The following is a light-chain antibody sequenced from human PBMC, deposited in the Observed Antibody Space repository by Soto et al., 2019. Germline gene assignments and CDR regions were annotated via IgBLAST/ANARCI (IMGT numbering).Light chain of an antibody. J-gene: IGKJ2*01. CDR1: QSVSSSY. Sequence: EIGLTQSPGTLSLSPGERATLSCRASQSVSSSYLAWYQPKPRQAPRLLIYGASSRATGIPDRFSGSLSGTNFTLTISRLEPEDLAVYYCQQYGSSYTFGQGTKLEIK. CDR2: GAS. CDR3: QQYGSSYT. V-gene: IGKV3-20*01.